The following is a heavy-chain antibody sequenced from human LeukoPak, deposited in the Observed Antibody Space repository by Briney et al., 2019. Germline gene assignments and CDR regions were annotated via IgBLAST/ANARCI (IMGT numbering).Heavy chain of an antibody. J-gene: IGHJ4*02. CDR1: GGSISSGGYY. V-gene: IGHV4-31*03. D-gene: IGHD4-17*01. Sequence: KPSQILSLTCTVSGGSISSGGYYWSWIRQHPGKGLEWIGYIYYSGSTYYNPSLKSRVTISVDTSKNQFSLKLSSVTAADTAVYYCARADGDYVLLYYFDYWGQGTLVTVSS. CDR2: IYYSGST. CDR3: ARADGDYVLLYYFDY.